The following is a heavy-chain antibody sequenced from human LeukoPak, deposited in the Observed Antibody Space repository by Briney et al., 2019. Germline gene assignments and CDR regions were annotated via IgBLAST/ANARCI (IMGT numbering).Heavy chain of an antibody. CDR1: GGSFSGYY. CDR2: INHSGST. D-gene: IGHD6-13*01. J-gene: IGHJ4*02. Sequence: SETLPLTCAVYGGSFSGYYWSWIRQPPGKGLEWIGEINHSGSTNYNPSLKSRVTISVDTSKNQFSLKLSSVTAADTAVYYCARSSSSWYNPFDYWGQGTLVTVSS. V-gene: IGHV4-34*01. CDR3: ARSSSSWYNPFDY.